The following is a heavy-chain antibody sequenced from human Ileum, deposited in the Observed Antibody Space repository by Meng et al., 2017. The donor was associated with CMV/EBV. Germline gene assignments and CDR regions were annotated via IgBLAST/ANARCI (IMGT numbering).Heavy chain of an antibody. Sequence: QVQFQQWGAGLLKPSETLSLTCAGSGEPLNGFFCSWIRQPPGRGLEWIGEVNNRGRTNYNPSLKSRLTISIDTSKRQLSLMVTSVTAADSAIYYCASGRLQFTPSALQHWGPGTLVTVSS. V-gene: IGHV4-34*02. J-gene: IGHJ1*01. CDR1: GEPLNGFF. D-gene: IGHD5-24*01. CDR3: ASGRLQFTPSALQH. CDR2: VNNRGRT.